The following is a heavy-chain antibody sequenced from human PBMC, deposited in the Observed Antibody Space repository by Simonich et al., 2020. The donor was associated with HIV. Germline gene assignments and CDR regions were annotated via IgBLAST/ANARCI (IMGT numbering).Heavy chain of an antibody. Sequence: QVQLVQSGAEVKKPGASVKVSCKASGYTFTAYYMPWVRQAPGQGLEWRGKNNPMGGSTSYAQKFQGRVTMTRDTSTSTVYMELSSLRSEDTAVYYCARGPGVPAAIDYWGQGTLVTVSS. D-gene: IGHD2-2*01. CDR3: ARGPGVPAAIDY. J-gene: IGHJ4*02. CDR1: GYTFTAYY. V-gene: IGHV1-46*01. CDR2: NNPMGGST.